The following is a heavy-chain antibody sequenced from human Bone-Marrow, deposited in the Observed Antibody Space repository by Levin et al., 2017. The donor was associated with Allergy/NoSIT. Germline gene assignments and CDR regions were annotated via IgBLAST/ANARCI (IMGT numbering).Heavy chain of an antibody. CDR2: ISYAESNK. CDR1: GFIFSSYS. V-gene: IGHV3-30-3*01. CDR3: ARARAYGDNIFDY. Sequence: GGSLRLSCAASGFIFSSYSMHWVRQAPGKGLEWVSVISYAESNKYYGDSVKGRFTIARDNSKNTLYLQLSSLRVEDTAVYYCARARAYGDNIFDYWGQGTLVTVSS. D-gene: IGHD4-17*01. J-gene: IGHJ4*02.